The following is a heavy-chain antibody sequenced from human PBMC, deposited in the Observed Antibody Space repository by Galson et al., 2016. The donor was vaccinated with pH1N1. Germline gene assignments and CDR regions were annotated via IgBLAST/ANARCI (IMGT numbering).Heavy chain of an antibody. CDR1: GYSLSELS. D-gene: IGHD2-21*01. Sequence: SVKVSCKVSGYSLSELSIHWVRQAPGRGLEWMGGFDPEDGETIYAQKFQGRVTVTEDTSTDTAYMELIALRSEDTAVYYCATSAYWGAPGGGFTGWFDPWGQGARVRVSS. CDR2: FDPEDGET. V-gene: IGHV1-24*01. CDR3: ATSAYWGAPGGGFTGWFDP. J-gene: IGHJ5*02.